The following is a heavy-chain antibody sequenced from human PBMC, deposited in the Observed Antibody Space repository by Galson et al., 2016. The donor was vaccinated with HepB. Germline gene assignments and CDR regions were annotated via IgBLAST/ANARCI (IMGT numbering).Heavy chain of an antibody. CDR3: ARGATGTPYFDF. D-gene: IGHD3-9*01. V-gene: IGHV4-59*01. J-gene: IGHJ4*02. Sequence: SLTCNVSGGSISSYFWSWVRQPPGKGLEWIGYVYKTGNTNYNPSLKSRVTVSVDTSKNQFSLDLRSVTTADTAVYYCARGATGTPYFDFWGQGALVTVSS. CDR2: VYKTGNT. CDR1: GGSISSYF.